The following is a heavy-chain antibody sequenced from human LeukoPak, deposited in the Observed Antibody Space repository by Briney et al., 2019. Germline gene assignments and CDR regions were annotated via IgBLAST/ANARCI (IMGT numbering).Heavy chain of an antibody. J-gene: IGHJ5*02. CDR1: GYTFTGYY. D-gene: IGHD3-10*01. CDR3: ARDGALLWFGERTKGWFDP. V-gene: IGHV1-2*02. Sequence: ASVKVSCKASGYTFTGYYMHWVRQAPGQGLEWMGWINPNSGGTNYAQKFQGRVTITRDTSISTAYMELSRLRSDDTAVYYCARDGALLWFGERTKGWFDPWGQGTLVTAPS. CDR2: INPNSGGT.